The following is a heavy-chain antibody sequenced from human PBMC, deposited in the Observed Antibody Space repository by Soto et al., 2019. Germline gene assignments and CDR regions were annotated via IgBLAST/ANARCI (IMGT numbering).Heavy chain of an antibody. D-gene: IGHD3-3*01. Sequence: ASVKVSCKASGYTFTSYYMHWVRQAPGQGLEWMGIINPSGGSTSYAQKCQGRVTMTRDTSTSTISMELSSLRSEGTAVYYCARVISSRTRNYDFWSGYSNWFDPWGQGTLVTVSS. J-gene: IGHJ5*02. CDR2: INPSGGST. CDR1: GYTFTSYY. CDR3: ARVISSRTRNYDFWSGYSNWFDP. V-gene: IGHV1-46*01.